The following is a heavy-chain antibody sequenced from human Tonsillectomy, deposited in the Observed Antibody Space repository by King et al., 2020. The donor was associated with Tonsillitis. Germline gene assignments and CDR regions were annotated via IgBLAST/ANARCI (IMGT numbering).Heavy chain of an antibody. J-gene: IGHJ4*02. CDR1: GFTFSSYA. V-gene: IGHV3-23*04. CDR2: ITSSGDTT. Sequence: VQLVESGGVLVHPGGSLRLSCAASGFTFSSYAMIWVRQAPGKGLEWVSAITSSGDTTYYADSVKGRFTISRDNSKIPLYLQMNSLKAEDTAVYYCSKDRGIVVLPAAFNYWGQGTLVTVSS. D-gene: IGHD2-2*01. CDR3: SKDRGIVVLPAAFNY.